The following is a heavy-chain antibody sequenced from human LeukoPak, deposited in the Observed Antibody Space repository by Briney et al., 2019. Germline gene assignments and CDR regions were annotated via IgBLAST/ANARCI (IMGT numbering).Heavy chain of an antibody. J-gene: IGHJ4*02. CDR3: ARGGIAARFAY. D-gene: IGHD6-6*01. CDR1: GFTFSSYE. CDR2: ISSGSSSI. V-gene: IGHV3-48*03. Sequence: GGSLRLSCAASGFTFSSYEVNWVRQAPGKGLEWVSYISSGSSSIFYADSVKGRFTISRDNSKNSLYLQMNSLRVEDTAVYYCARGGIAARFAYWGQGTLVTVSS.